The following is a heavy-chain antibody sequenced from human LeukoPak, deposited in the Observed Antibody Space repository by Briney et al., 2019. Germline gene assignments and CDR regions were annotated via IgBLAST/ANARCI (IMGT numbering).Heavy chain of an antibody. CDR2: IVSDGSNT. CDR1: GFTFSSYA. D-gene: IGHD4-23*01. V-gene: IGHV3-74*01. Sequence: PGGSLRLSCAASGFTFSSYAMSWVRQAPGKGLVWVSRIVSDGSNTNYADSVKGRFTISRDNAKNTLYLQMNSLRVEDTAVYYCARSRPHGNDYWGQGTLVTVSS. CDR3: ARSRPHGNDY. J-gene: IGHJ4*02.